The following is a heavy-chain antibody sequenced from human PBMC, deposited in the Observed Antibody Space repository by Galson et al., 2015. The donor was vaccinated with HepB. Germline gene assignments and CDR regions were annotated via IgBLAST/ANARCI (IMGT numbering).Heavy chain of an antibody. V-gene: IGHV3-48*04. Sequence: SLRLSCAASTFIFSTYSMNWVRQAPGKGLEWVSYISSSSTTIFYADSVKGRFTISRDNAKNSLYLQMNSLRAEDTAVYHCVFLRGHDLKPLDYWGQGTLVTVSS. J-gene: IGHJ4*02. CDR2: ISSSSTTI. CDR1: TFIFSTYS. CDR3: VFLRGHDLKPLDY. D-gene: IGHD3-3*01.